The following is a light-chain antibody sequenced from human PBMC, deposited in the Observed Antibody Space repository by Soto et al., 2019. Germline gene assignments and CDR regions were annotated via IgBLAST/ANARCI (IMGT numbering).Light chain of an antibody. CDR1: QSINRH. J-gene: IGKJ4*01. V-gene: IGKV3-11*01. CDR2: DAS. CDR3: QQRSNWPPVT. Sequence: EIVLTQSPATLSLSPGERATLSCRASQSINRHLAWYRHKPGQAPRLLIYDASNRATGIPARFSGSGSGTDFTLTISSLEPEDFGVYCCQQRSNWPPVTFGGGTKVEIK.